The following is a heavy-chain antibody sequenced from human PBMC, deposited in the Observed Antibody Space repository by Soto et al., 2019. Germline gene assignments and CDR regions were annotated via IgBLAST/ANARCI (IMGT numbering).Heavy chain of an antibody. CDR1: GFSVSRYA. D-gene: IGHD3-16*02. Sequence: LACGAYGFSVSRYARCWLRQAQGKGLEWVSAISGSGGSTYYADSVKGRFTISRDNSKNTLYLQMNSLRAEDTAVYYCAKLDIRGMEYYYGMDVWVQGTTVTVS. CDR2: ISGSGGST. V-gene: IGHV3-23*01. J-gene: IGHJ6*02. CDR3: AKLDIRGMEYYYGMDV.